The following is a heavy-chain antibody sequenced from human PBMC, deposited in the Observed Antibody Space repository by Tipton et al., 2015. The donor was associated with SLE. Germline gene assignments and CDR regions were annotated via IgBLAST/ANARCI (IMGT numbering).Heavy chain of an antibody. CDR3: ARVIVGATSYFDY. Sequence: TLSLTCTVSGGSISSYYWSWIRQPPGKGLEWIGYIYYSGSTNYNPSLKGRVTISVDTSKNQFSLKLSSVTAADTAVYYCARVIVGATSYFDYWGQGTLVTVSS. CDR2: IYYSGST. CDR1: GGSISSYY. J-gene: IGHJ4*02. V-gene: IGHV4-59*01. D-gene: IGHD1-26*01.